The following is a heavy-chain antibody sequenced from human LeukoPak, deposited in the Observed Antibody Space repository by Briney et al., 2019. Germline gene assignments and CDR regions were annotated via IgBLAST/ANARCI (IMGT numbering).Heavy chain of an antibody. D-gene: IGHD5-18*01. Sequence: ASVKVSCKASGGTFISYAISWVRQAPGQGLEWMGGIIPIFGTANYAQKFQGRVTITADESTSTAYMELSSLRSEDTAVYYCARGVSVYSYSADYWGQGTLVTVSS. V-gene: IGHV1-69*13. CDR2: IIPIFGTA. J-gene: IGHJ4*02. CDR1: GGTFISYA. CDR3: ARGVSVYSYSADY.